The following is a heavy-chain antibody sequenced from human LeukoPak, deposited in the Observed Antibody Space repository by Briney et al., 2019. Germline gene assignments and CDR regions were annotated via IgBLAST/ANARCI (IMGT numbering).Heavy chain of an antibody. V-gene: IGHV4-39*01. CDR3: ARHTVFGVVRPSYYYYGMDV. CDR2: IYYSGST. Sequence: PSETLSLTCTVSGGSISSSSYYWGWIRQPPGKGLEWIGSIYYSGSTYYNPSLKSRVTISVDTSRNQFSLKLSSVTAADTAVFYCARHTVFGVVRPSYYYYGMDVWSQGTTVTVSS. CDR1: GGSISSSSYY. J-gene: IGHJ6*02. D-gene: IGHD3-3*01.